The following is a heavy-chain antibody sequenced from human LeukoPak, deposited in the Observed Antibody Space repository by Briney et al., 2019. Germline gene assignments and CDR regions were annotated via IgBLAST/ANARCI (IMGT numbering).Heavy chain of an antibody. V-gene: IGHV4-34*01. CDR2: INHSGST. Sequence: SETLSLNCAVCGGSFSGYYWSWIRQPPGKGLEWIGEINHSGSTNYNPSLKSRVTISVDTSKNQFSLKLSSVTAADTAVYYCARVGAAAGTSDYWGQGTLVTVSS. CDR3: ARVGAAAGTSDY. D-gene: IGHD6-13*01. J-gene: IGHJ4*02. CDR1: GGSFSGYY.